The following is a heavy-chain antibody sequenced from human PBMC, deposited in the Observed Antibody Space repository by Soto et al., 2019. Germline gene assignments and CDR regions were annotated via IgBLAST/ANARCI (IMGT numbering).Heavy chain of an antibody. D-gene: IGHD2-2*01. Sequence: GGSLRLSCAASGFTFSSYAMSWVRQAPGKGLEWVSAISGSGGSTYYADSVKGRFTISRDNSKNTLYLQMNSLRAEDTAVYYCAKDRPRLGYCSSTSCLNVDAFDIWGQGTMVTVSS. J-gene: IGHJ3*02. CDR3: AKDRPRLGYCSSTSCLNVDAFDI. CDR1: GFTFSSYA. CDR2: ISGSGGST. V-gene: IGHV3-23*01.